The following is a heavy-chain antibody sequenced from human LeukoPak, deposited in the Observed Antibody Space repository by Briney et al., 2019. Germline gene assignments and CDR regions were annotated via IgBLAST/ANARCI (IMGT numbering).Heavy chain of an antibody. CDR1: GYTFISYG. D-gene: IGHD6-13*01. J-gene: IGHJ4*02. Sequence: ASVKVSCEASGYTFISYGISWVRQAPGQGLEWMGWISAYNSITNYVQKLQGRVTMTTDTSTSTAYMELRSLRSDDTAVYYCARSRSIAAAADYWGQGTLVIVSS. CDR3: ARSRSIAAAADY. CDR2: ISAYNSIT. V-gene: IGHV1-18*01.